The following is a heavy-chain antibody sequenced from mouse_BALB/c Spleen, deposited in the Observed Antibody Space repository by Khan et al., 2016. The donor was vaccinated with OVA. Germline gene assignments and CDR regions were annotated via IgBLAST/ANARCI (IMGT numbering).Heavy chain of an antibody. Sequence: EVELAESGGDLVKPGGSLKLSCAASGFTFSSFGMSRIRQTPDKRLEWVATISSGGSYTYYPDSVKGRFTISRDNAKNTLYLQMSSLKSEDTAMYYCARQYSNSFFEYWGQGTTLTVSS. CDR3: ARQYSNSFFEY. CDR2: ISSGGSYT. CDR1: GFTFSSFG. J-gene: IGHJ2*01. V-gene: IGHV5-6*01. D-gene: IGHD2-5*01.